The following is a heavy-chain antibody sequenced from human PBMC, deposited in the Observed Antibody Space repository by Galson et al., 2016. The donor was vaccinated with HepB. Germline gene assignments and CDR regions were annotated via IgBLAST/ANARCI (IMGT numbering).Heavy chain of an antibody. D-gene: IGHD6-6*01. CDR2: IGISGSPI. J-gene: IGHJ4*02. CDR1: EFTSSPYS. Sequence: SLRLSCALSEFTSSPYSSTWVRQFPGKGLEWLSYIGISGSPIFYADSVKGRITVSRDNAKNSVSLQINNLRVADTGVYCCSGHRYSSWFDFWGRGTLVTVSS. CDR3: SGHRYSSWFDF. V-gene: IGHV3-48*03.